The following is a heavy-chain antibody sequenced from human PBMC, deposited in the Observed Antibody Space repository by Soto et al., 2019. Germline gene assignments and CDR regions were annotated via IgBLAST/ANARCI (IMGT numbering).Heavy chain of an antibody. CDR2: IIPIFGTA. J-gene: IGHJ4*02. Sequence: PVKVYCKGSGGSFSIYAVSWVRQAHGQGLEWMGGIIPIFGTANYAQKFQGRVTITADESTSTAYMELSSLRSEDTAVYYCARLHGNLTGNSFPHFEYWGQGTLVTVSS. CDR1: GGSFSIYA. V-gene: IGHV1-69*01. D-gene: IGHD3-9*01. CDR3: ARLHGNLTGNSFPHFEY.